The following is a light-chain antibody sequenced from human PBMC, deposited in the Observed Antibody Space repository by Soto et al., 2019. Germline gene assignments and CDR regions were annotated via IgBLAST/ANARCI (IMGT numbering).Light chain of an antibody. V-gene: IGKV3-11*01. CDR3: QQRSNWPRT. Sequence: EIVSVSSPPILALSPGKSPTLHCRASQSVSSYLAWYQQKPGQAPRLLIYGASNRATGIPARFSGSGSGTDFTLTISSLEPEDFAVYYCQQRSNWPRTFGQGTKVDIK. CDR2: GAS. J-gene: IGKJ1*01. CDR1: QSVSSY.